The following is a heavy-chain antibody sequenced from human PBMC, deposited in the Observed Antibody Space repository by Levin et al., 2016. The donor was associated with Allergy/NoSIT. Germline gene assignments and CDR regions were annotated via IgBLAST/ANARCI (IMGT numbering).Heavy chain of an antibody. CDR2: SHNSGST. J-gene: IGHJ4*02. CDR1: GGSISAGDYY. V-gene: IGHV4-39*01. CDR3: AGLTVTQTTNVYYCDY. D-gene: IGHD4-17*01. Sequence: SETLSLTCTVSGGSISAGDYYWGWIRQPPGKGLKWIASSHNSGSTYYNPSLRSRVTISVDTSKSQIALKVNSVTAADSAVYYCAGLTVTQTTNVYYCDYWGQGTLVTVSS.